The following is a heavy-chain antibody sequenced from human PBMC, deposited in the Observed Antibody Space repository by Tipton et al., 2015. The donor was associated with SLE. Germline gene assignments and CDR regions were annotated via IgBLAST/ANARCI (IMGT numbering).Heavy chain of an antibody. V-gene: IGHV4-39*07. D-gene: IGHD3-3*01. CDR3: ATWRGYDFWTGYSPYYFDY. CDR2: IYYSGNT. Sequence: LRLSCTVSGGSISSSSYYWGWIRQPPGKGLEWIGSIYYSGNTYYNPSLKSRVTISVDTSKNQFSLKLSSVTAADTAVYYCATWRGYDFWTGYSPYYFDYWGQGTLVTVSS. CDR1: GGSISSSSYY. J-gene: IGHJ4*02.